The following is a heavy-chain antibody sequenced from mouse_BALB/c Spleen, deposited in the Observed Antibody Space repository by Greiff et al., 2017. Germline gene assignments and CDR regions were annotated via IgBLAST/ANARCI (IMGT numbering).Heavy chain of an antibody. J-gene: IGHJ1*01. CDR2: IDTSDSYT. CDR3: TRSGYYGSSYQYFDV. D-gene: IGHD1-1*01. V-gene: IGHV1S127*01. Sequence: QVQLQQPGAELVMPGASVKMSCKASGYTFTDYWMHWVKQRPGQGLEWIGAIDTSDSYTSYNQKFKGKATLTVDTSSSTAYMQLSSLTSEDSAVYYCTRSGYYGSSYQYFDVWGAGTTVTVSS. CDR1: GYTFTDYW.